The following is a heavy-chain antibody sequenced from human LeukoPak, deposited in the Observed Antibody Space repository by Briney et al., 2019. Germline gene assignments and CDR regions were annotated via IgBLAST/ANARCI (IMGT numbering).Heavy chain of an antibody. D-gene: IGHD3-10*01. J-gene: IGHJ4*02. CDR3: ARGRLLWFGESTPYYFDY. Sequence: SETLSLTCAVSGGSLSGYYWTWIRQPPGKGLEWIGEINHSGSTNYNPSLKSRVTISVDTSRKQFFLRLSSVTAADTAVYYCARGRLLWFGESTPYYFDYWGQGTLVTVSS. CDR2: INHSGST. V-gene: IGHV4-34*01. CDR1: GGSLSGYY.